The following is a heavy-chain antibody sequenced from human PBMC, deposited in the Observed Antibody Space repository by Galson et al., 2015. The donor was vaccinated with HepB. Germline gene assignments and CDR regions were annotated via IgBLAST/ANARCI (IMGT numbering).Heavy chain of an antibody. CDR2: IYPGDSDT. D-gene: IGHD4-17*01. CDR1: GYSLTSYW. V-gene: IGHV5-51*01. Sequence: QSGAEVKKPGESLKISCKGSGYSLTSYWIGWVRQMPGKGLEWMGIIYPGDSDTRYSPSFQGQVTISADKSISTAYLQWSSLKASDTAMYYCARHKTVTTEMDNYYGMDVWGQGTTVTVSS. CDR3: ARHKTVTTEMDNYYGMDV. J-gene: IGHJ6*02.